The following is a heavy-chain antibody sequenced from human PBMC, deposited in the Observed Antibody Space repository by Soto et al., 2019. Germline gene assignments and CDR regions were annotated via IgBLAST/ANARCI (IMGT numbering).Heavy chain of an antibody. V-gene: IGHV3-15*07. Sequence: EVQLVESGGGLVNSGESLRLSCAASGFTLRNAWMNWVRQAPGKGLEWVGRIRSKSDGGTTDYAAPLKGRITISRDDSKNTLYLQMNSLNIECTRTYYSTLSHDTSYTFDYWGQGTLVTVSS. CDR1: GFTLRNAW. J-gene: IGHJ4*02. CDR3: TLSHDTSYTFDY. D-gene: IGHD1-1*01. CDR2: IRSKSDGGTT.